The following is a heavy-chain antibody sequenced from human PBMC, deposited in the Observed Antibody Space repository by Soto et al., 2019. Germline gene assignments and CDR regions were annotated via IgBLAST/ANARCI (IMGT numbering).Heavy chain of an antibody. Sequence: PGGSLRLSCAASGFTFSSYSMNWVRQAPGKGLEWVSYISSSSSTIYYADSVKGRFTISRDNAKNSLYLQMNSLRAEDTAVYYCVRQYSQGAFDIWGQGTMVTVSS. CDR2: ISSSSSTI. J-gene: IGHJ3*02. CDR1: GFTFSSYS. D-gene: IGHD6-6*01. CDR3: VRQYSQGAFDI. V-gene: IGHV3-48*04.